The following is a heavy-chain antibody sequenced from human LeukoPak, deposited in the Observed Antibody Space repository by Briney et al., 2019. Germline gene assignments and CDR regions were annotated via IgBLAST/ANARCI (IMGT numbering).Heavy chain of an antibody. D-gene: IGHD3-10*01. CDR1: GFTFSSYA. Sequence: GGSLRLSCAASGFTFSSYAMSWVRQAPGKGLEWVSAISGSGGSTYYADSVKGRFTISRDNSKNTLYLQMNSLRAEDTAVYYCAKDLGELPFGSPEYWGQGTLVTVSS. CDR2: ISGSGGST. V-gene: IGHV3-23*01. J-gene: IGHJ4*02. CDR3: AKDLGELPFGSPEY.